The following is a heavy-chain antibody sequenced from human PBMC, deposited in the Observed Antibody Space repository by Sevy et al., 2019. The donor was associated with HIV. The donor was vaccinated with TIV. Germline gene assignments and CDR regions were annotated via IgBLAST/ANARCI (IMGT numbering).Heavy chain of an antibody. Sequence: GGSLRLSCAASGFTFSSYNMNWVRQAPGKGLEWVSSITASANYIYYADSVKGRFTISRDNAKKSLYLQMNSLRAEDTAVYYCARDSPNVGYSFDYWGQGTLVSVSS. CDR1: GFTFSSYN. CDR2: ITASANYI. V-gene: IGHV3-21*01. CDR3: ARDSPNVGYSFDY. J-gene: IGHJ4*02. D-gene: IGHD3-22*01.